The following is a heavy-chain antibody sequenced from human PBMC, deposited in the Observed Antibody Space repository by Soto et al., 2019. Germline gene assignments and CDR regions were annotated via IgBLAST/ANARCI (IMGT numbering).Heavy chain of an antibody. CDR2: INHSGST. D-gene: IGHD2-2*01. CDR1: GGSFSGYY. V-gene: IGHV4-34*01. Sequence: SETLSLTCAVYGGSFSGYYWSWIRQPPGKGLEWIGEINHSGSTNYNPSLKSRVTISVDTSKNQFSLKLSSVTAADTTVYYCARARIVVVPAARYNWFDPWGQGTLVTVSS. CDR3: ARARIVVVPAARYNWFDP. J-gene: IGHJ5*02.